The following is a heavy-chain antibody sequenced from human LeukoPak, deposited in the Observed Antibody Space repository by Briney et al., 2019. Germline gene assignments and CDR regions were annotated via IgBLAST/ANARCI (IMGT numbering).Heavy chain of an antibody. D-gene: IGHD4-17*01. J-gene: IGHJ6*03. CDR2: FDPEDGET. CDR1: GYTLTELS. V-gene: IGHV1-24*01. CDR3: ATYAMSTPYGYMDF. Sequence: ASVKVSCKVSGYTLTELSMHWVRQAPGKGLEWMGGFDPEDGETIYAQKVQGRDTMTEDTSTDTAYMELRSLRSKDTAVYYSATYAMSTPYGYMDFWGKGTTVTVSS.